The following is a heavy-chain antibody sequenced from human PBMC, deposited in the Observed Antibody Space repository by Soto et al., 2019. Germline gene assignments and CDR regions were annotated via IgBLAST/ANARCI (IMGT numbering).Heavy chain of an antibody. CDR1: ADTFTSYN. Sequence: ASVKVSCKASADTFTSYNINWVRQAPGQGLEWMGVSTSNSGGADYAQKFQGRLTVTRDTSTSTAYMELSSLRSDDTAVDYCVLLGLFDHWGPGTLVTVSS. CDR2: STSNSGGA. J-gene: IGHJ4*02. V-gene: IGHV1-8*01. D-gene: IGHD2-2*03. CDR3: VLLGLFDH.